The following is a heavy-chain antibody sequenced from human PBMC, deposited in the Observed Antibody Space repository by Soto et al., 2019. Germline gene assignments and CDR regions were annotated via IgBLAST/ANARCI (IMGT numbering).Heavy chain of an antibody. V-gene: IGHV3-23*01. CDR1: GFTFSSYA. D-gene: IGHD3-22*01. Sequence: EVQLLESGGGLVQPGGSLRLSCAASGFTFSSYAMSWVRQAPGKGLEWVSAISGSGGSTYYADSVKGRFTISRDNSKNTLYLQMNSLRAEDTAVYSCAKGYFEDYDSSGYIRWLAYDYWGQGTLVTVSS. CDR2: ISGSGGST. CDR3: AKGYFEDYDSSGYIRWLAYDY. J-gene: IGHJ4*02.